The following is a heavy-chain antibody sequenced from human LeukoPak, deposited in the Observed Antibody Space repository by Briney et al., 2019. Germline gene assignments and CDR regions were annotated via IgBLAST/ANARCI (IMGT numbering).Heavy chain of an antibody. CDR2: INHSGST. J-gene: IGHJ4*02. CDR1: GGSFSGYY. D-gene: IGHD4-17*01. CDR3: ARDGNQGATVTTGFDY. Sequence: SETLSLTCAVSGGSFSGYYWSWIRQPPGKGLEWIGEINHSGSTNYNPSLKSRVTISVDTSKNQFSLKLSSVTAADTAVYYCARDGNQGATVTTGFDYWGQGTLVTVSS. V-gene: IGHV4-34*01.